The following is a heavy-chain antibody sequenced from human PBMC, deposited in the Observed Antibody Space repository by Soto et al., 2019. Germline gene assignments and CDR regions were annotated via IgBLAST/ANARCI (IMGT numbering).Heavy chain of an antibody. D-gene: IGHD3-22*01. J-gene: IGHJ4*02. CDR1: GFSLSTSGMR. CDR3: ARMDDAYYYDSSGYYAD. V-gene: IGHV2-70*04. CDR2: IDWDDDK. Sequence: GSGPTLVNPTQTLTLTCTFSGFSLSTSGMRVSWIRQPPGKALEWLARIDWDDDKFYSTSLKTRLTISKDTSKNQVVLTMTNMDPVDTATYYCARMDDAYYYDSSGYYADWGQGTLVTVSS.